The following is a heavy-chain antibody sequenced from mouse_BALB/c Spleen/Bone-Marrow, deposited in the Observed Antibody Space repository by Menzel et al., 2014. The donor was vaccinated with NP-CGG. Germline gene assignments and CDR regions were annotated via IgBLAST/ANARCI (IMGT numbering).Heavy chain of an antibody. Sequence: QVQLKDSGPGLVAPSQSLSITCSVSGFSLTSYCVHWVRQPPGKGLEWLGVIWAGGSTNYYSAFMSSLSISKDNSKIQYVLKMNSLQTDDTAVYYCARDYYGTIGRIYYYAIAYWGQGTSVTVSS. D-gene: IGHD1-1*01. CDR3: ARDYYGTIGRIYYYAIAY. V-gene: IGHV2-9*02. CDR1: GFSLTSYC. CDR2: IWAGGST. J-gene: IGHJ4*01.